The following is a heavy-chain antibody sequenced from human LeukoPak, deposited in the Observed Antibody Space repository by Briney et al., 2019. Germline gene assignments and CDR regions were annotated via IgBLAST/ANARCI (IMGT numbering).Heavy chain of an antibody. J-gene: IGHJ4*02. D-gene: IGHD6-19*01. V-gene: IGHV3-23*01. CDR2: ISGSRGCT. Sequence: GGSLRLSCAASGFTFSSYAMNWVRQAPGKGLEWVSGISGSRGCTYYADSVKGRFTISRDNSKNTLYLQMSSLRAEDTAVYYCAKSGHWDQQWLVRVNTPIDYWGQGTLVTVSS. CDR3: AKSGHWDQQWLVRVNTPIDY. CDR1: GFTFSSYA.